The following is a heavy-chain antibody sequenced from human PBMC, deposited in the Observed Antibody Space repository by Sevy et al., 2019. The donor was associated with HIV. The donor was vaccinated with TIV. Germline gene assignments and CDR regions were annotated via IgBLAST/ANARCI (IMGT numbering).Heavy chain of an antibody. D-gene: IGHD4-4*01. CDR3: ARLNSNHFDY. CDR1: GGSISSSSYY. V-gene: IGHV4-39*01. CDR2: IYYSGGT. J-gene: IGHJ4*02. Sequence: SETLSLTCTVSGGSISSSSYYWGWIRQPPGKGLEWIGNIYYSGGTYYNPSLTSRVTISVDTAKNQFSLKLSSVTAADTAVYYCARLNSNHFDYWGQGALVTVSS.